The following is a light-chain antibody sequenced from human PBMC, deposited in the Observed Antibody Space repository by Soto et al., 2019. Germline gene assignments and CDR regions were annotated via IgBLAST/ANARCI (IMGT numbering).Light chain of an antibody. CDR3: IQTLQTPFT. J-gene: IGKJ4*01. CDR2: LAS. Sequence: DIVVTQSPLSLPFTPLDPSSISCRSSQSFLHINGYNYLDWYLQKPGQSPQLLIYLASSRASGVPDRFSGSGSGTDFTLKISRVEAEDFGVYYCIQTLQTPFTFGGGTKVDIK. V-gene: IGKV2-28*01. CDR1: QSFLHINGYNY.